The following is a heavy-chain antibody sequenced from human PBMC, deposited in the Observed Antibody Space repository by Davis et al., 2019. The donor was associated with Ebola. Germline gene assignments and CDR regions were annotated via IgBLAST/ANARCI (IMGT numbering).Heavy chain of an antibody. V-gene: IGHV1-46*01. Sequence: ASVKVSCKASGYRFTSYYMQLVRQAPGQGLEWMGIINPITGGTSYDQNFQVRVNMTRDTSTSTVYMELGSLRSEDTATYFWSRDFDGGNYYFDYWGPGTPVTVAS. CDR3: SRDFDGGNYYFDY. CDR2: INPITGGT. D-gene: IGHD3-9*01. CDR1: GYRFTSYY. J-gene: IGHJ4*02.